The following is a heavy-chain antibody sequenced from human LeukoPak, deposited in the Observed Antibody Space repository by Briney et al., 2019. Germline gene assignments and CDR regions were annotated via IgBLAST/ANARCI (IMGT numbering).Heavy chain of an antibody. CDR3: ARSSGGYSYGYLFDY. J-gene: IGHJ4*02. V-gene: IGHV4-59*01. D-gene: IGHD5-18*01. Sequence: PSETLSLTCTVSGGSISSYYWSWIRQPPGKRLEWIGYIYYSGSTNYNPSLESRVTISVDTSKNQFSLKLSSVTAADTAMYYCARSSGGYSYGYLFDYWGQGTLVTVSS. CDR2: IYYSGST. CDR1: GGSISSYY.